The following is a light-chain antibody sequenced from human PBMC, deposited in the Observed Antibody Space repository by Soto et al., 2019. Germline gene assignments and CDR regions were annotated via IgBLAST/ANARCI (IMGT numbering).Light chain of an antibody. CDR1: QNVAHF. V-gene: IGKV1-39*01. CDR3: QQNYSPPPNT. CDR2: ATS. Sequence: DIQMPQSPSSLSASVGDRVTITCRASQNVAHFLNWYQQKPGKAPKLLFYATSSLHSGVLSRFSGSGFGTDFTLTISSLQTEDFATYYCQQNYSPPPNTFGQGTRLETK. J-gene: IGKJ5*01.